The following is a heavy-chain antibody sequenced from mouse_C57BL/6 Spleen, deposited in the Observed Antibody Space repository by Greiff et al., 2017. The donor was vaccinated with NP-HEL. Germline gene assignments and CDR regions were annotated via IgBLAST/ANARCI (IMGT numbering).Heavy chain of an antibody. D-gene: IGHD2-5*01. CDR1: GYTFTSYW. V-gene: IGHV1-50*01. CDR2: IDPSDSYS. CDR3: ARVLGYYSNPYYGMDY. J-gene: IGHJ4*01. Sequence: QVQLQQPGAELVKPGASVKLSCKASGYTFTSYWMQWVKQRPGQGLEWIGEIDPSDSYSNYNQKFKGKATLTEDTSSSTAYMQLSSLTSEDSAVYYCARVLGYYSNPYYGMDYWGQGTSVTVSS.